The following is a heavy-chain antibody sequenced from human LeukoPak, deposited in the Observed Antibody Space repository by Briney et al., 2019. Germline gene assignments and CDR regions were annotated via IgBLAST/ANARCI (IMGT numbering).Heavy chain of an antibody. CDR3: ARNWFDP. V-gene: IGHV3-53*05. CDR2: IYSGSST. CDR1: GFTVSSDY. Sequence: PGGSLRLSCAASGFTVSSDYMSWVRQAPGKGLEWVSVIYSGSSTYYADSVKGRFTISRDKSKNTVYLQMNSLRFEDTAMYYCARNWFDPWGQGTLVTVSS. J-gene: IGHJ5*02.